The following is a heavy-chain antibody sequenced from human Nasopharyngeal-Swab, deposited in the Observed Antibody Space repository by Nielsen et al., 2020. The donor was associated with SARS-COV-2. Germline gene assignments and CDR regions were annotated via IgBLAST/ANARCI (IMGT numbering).Heavy chain of an antibody. D-gene: IGHD2-2*01. CDR3: ASAVGGYDPYYFDY. Sequence: KVSCKGSGYNFNSYWIGWVRQMPGKGLEWMGIIYPGDSDTRYSPSFQGQVTISADKSISTAYLQWSSLKASDTAMYYCASAVGGYDPYYFDYWGQGTLVTVSS. CDR1: GYNFNSYW. CDR2: IYPGDSDT. J-gene: IGHJ4*02. V-gene: IGHV5-51*01.